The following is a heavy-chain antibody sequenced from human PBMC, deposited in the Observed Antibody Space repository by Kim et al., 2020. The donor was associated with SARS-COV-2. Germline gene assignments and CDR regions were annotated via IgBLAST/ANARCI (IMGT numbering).Heavy chain of an antibody. J-gene: IGHJ6*02. Sequence: ASVKVSCKSSGYTFTTYFIHWVRQAPGQGLEWKGIINPSGGSTTYAQKFQGRVTMTRDTSTSTVYMELSSLTSEDTAVYYCARAPSENYGMDVWGQGTTV. CDR2: INPSGGST. CDR3: ARAPSENYGMDV. CDR1: GYTFTTYF. V-gene: IGHV1-46*01.